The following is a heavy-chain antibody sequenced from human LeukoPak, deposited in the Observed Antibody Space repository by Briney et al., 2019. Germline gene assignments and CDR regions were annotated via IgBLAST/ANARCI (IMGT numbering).Heavy chain of an antibody. Sequence: PSQTLSLTCTVSGGSISSGDYYWNWIRQPPGKGLEWIGYIHSSGSSYYNPSLKSRVTISVDTSDNQFSLRLGSVNAADRAVYYCARVLSGSGSLYYFDYWGQGTLVTVSS. CDR1: GGSISSGDYY. D-gene: IGHD3-10*01. V-gene: IGHV4-30-4*01. CDR3: ARVLSGSGSLYYFDY. CDR2: IHSSGSS. J-gene: IGHJ4*02.